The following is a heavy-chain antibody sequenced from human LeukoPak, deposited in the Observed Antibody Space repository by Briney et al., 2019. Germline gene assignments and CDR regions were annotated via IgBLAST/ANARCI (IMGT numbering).Heavy chain of an antibody. CDR2: ISSSSSYI. D-gene: IGHD6-6*01. CDR3: ARGRSIAAAFDY. CDR1: GFTFSSYS. V-gene: IGHV3-21*01. Sequence: PGGSLRLSCAASGFTFSSYSMNWVRQAPGKGLEWVSSISSSSSYIYYADSVKGRFTISRDNAKNSLYLQMNSLRAEDTAVYYCARGRSIAAAFDYWGQGTLVTDSS. J-gene: IGHJ4*02.